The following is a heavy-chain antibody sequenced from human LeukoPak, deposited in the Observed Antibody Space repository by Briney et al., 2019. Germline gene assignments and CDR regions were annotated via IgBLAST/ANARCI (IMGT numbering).Heavy chain of an antibody. CDR3: ARETTVIREWYFDL. CDR1: GLTLSNYW. D-gene: IGHD4-17*01. J-gene: IGHJ2*01. Sequence: AGGSLRLSCAASGLTLSNYWMHWVRQAPGKGLVWVSRMNYDGSSTTYADSVKGRFTISRDNAKNTLYLQMNSLRAEDTAVYYCARETTVIREWYFDLWGRGTLVTVAS. CDR2: MNYDGSST. V-gene: IGHV3-74*03.